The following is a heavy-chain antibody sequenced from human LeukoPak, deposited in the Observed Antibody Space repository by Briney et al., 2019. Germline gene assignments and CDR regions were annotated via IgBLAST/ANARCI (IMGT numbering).Heavy chain of an antibody. CDR3: ATDSSSRPEDY. CDR1: GFTVSSKY. V-gene: IGHV3-66*01. Sequence: GRSLRLSCAASGFTVSSKYMIWVRQAPGKGVEWVSLVNTGGITYYADSVKGRFTISRDNSKNTLYLQMDSLRAEDTAVYYCATDSSSRPEDYWGQGTRVTVSS. CDR2: VNTGGIT. D-gene: IGHD6-6*01. J-gene: IGHJ4*02.